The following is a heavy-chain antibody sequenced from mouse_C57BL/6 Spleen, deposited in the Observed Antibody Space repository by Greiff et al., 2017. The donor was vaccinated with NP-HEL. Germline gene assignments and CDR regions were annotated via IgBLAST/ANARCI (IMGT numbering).Heavy chain of an antibody. CDR1: GFTFSSYA. D-gene: IGHD1-1*01. V-gene: IGHV5-4*01. CDR3: ARDEYYGSYWYFDV. CDR2: ISDGGSYT. J-gene: IGHJ1*03. Sequence: EVQLVESGGGLVKPGGSLKLSCAASGFTFSSYAMSWVRQTPEKRLEWVATISDGGSYTYYPDNVKGRFTISRDNAKNNLYLQMSHLKSEDTAMYYCARDEYYGSYWYFDVWGTGTTVTVSS.